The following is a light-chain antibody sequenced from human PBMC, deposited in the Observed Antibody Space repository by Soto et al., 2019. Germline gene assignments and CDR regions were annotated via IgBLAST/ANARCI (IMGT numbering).Light chain of an antibody. V-gene: IGKV3-20*01. CDR3: QQYGGSPRT. Sequence: EIVLTHSPGTLSLSPWERATLSCRASQSVTKSLAWYQQKPGQAPRLLIYGASSRATGIPDRFSGSGSGTDFTLTISRLEPEDFAVYYCQQYGGSPRTFGQGTKVDIK. CDR1: QSVTKS. J-gene: IGKJ1*01. CDR2: GAS.